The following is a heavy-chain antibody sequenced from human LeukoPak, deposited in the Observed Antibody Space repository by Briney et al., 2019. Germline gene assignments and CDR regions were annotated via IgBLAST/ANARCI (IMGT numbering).Heavy chain of an antibody. CDR1: GGTFSSYA. V-gene: IGHV1-69*04. J-gene: IGHJ6*02. CDR2: IIPILGIA. CDR3: ARGIQLWSTTDSYYGMDV. D-gene: IGHD5-18*01. Sequence: ASVKVSCKASGGTFSSYAISWVRQAPGRGLDWMGRIIPILGIANYAQKFQGRVTITADKSTSTAYMELSSLRSEDTAVYYCARGIQLWSTTDSYYGMDVWGQGTTVTVSS.